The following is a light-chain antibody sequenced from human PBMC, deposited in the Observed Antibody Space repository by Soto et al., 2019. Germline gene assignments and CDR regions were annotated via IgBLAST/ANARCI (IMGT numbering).Light chain of an antibody. Sequence: EIVLTQSPGTLSLSPGERATLSCRASQSVSSSYLAWYQQKPGQAPRLLIYDTSNRATGIPARFSGSGSGTGFTLTISSLEPEDFAVYYCQQYGSSGTFGQGTKVDIK. CDR3: QQYGSSGT. J-gene: IGKJ1*01. V-gene: IGKV3-20*01. CDR2: DTS. CDR1: QSVSSSY.